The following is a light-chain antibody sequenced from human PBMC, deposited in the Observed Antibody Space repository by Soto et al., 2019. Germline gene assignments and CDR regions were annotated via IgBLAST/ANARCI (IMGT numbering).Light chain of an antibody. CDR2: DAS. V-gene: IGKV1-33*01. J-gene: IGKJ3*01. CDR3: QQYDNFPFS. CDR1: QDIKSN. Sequence: DIQMTQSPSSLSASVGDRVTITCQASQDIKSNLNWFQQKSGKAPRLLVYDASNLEPGVSSRFSASASGTDFTFTIRRLQPEDNATYFCQQYDNFPFSFGPGTKVEI.